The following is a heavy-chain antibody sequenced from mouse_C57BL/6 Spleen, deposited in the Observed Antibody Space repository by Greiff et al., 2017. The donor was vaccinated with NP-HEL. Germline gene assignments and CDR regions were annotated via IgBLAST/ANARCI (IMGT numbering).Heavy chain of an antibody. V-gene: IGHV1-15*01. CDR1: GYTFTDYE. CDR2: IDPETGGT. J-gene: IGHJ4*01. Sequence: QVQLQQSGAELVRPGASVTLSCKASGYTFTDYEMHWVKQTPVHGLEWIGAIDPETGGTAYNQKFKGKAILTADKSSSTAYMELRSLTSEDSAVYYCTRSPRYDYDSDAMDYWGQGTSVTVSS. D-gene: IGHD2-4*01. CDR3: TRSPRYDYDSDAMDY.